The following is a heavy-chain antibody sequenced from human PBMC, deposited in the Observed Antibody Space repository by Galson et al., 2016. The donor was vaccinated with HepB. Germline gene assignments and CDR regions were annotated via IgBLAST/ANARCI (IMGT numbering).Heavy chain of an antibody. CDR2: ICGSCGDI. J-gene: IGHJ4*02. V-gene: IGHV3-23*01. CDR1: GFTLRNFW. Sequence: SLRLSCAASGFTLRNFWMTWVRQAPGKGLEWVSTICGSCGDIDYADSVQGRFTISRDNSKNTLSLQMNSLRAEDTATYYCAIDPSHWIENPFALWGQGTLVTVSS. CDR3: AIDPSHWIENPFAL. D-gene: IGHD2-2*03.